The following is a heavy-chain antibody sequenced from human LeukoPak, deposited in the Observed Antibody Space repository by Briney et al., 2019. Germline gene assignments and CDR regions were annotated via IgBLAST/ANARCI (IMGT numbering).Heavy chain of an antibody. J-gene: IGHJ4*02. CDR2: IYHSGST. CDR1: GYSISSGYY. V-gene: IGHV4-38-2*02. Sequence: SSETLSLTCTVSGYSISSGYYWGWIRQPPGKGLEWIGSIYHSGSTYYNPSLKSRVTISVDTSKNQFSLKLSSVTAADTAVYYCAREGAGYSSSWYPSWGQGTLVTVSS. CDR3: AREGAGYSSSWYPS. D-gene: IGHD6-13*01.